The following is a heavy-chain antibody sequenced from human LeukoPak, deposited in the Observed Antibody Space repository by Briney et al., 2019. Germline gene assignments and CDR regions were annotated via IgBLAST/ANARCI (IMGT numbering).Heavy chain of an antibody. CDR2: ISYDANNK. CDR1: GFTFSSYA. CDR3: AKDHYPSYYYDSSGYTTGEFDY. J-gene: IGHJ4*02. Sequence: GGSLRLSCAASGFTFSSYALHWVRQAPDKGLEWVAAISYDANNKYYADSVKGRFTISRDNSKNTLYLQMNSLRAEDTAVYYCAKDHYPSYYYDSSGYTTGEFDYWGQGTLVTVSS. D-gene: IGHD3-22*01. V-gene: IGHV3-30*04.